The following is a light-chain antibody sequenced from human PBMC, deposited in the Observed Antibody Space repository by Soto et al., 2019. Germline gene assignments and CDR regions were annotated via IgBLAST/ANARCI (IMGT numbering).Light chain of an antibody. J-gene: IGKJ2*01. V-gene: IGKV3-15*01. CDR3: QQYNNWPPVT. CDR2: GAS. Sequence: EIVMTQSPATLSVSPGERATLSCRASQSVSSNLAWYQQKPGQAPRLLIYGASTRATGIPARFNGSGSGTEFTLTISSLQSADFAVYYCQQYNNWPPVTFGQGTKLEIK. CDR1: QSVSSN.